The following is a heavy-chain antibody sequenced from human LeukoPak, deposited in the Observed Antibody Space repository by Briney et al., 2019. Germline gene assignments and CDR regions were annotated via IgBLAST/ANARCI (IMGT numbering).Heavy chain of an antibody. Sequence: SETLSLTCTVAGGSISSYYWSWIRQPAGKGLEWIGRIYTSGSTNYNPSLKSRVTMSVDTSKNQFSLELSSVTAADTAVYCSARDFIGSSGSPGLFDYWGQGTLVTISS. J-gene: IGHJ4*02. CDR2: IYTSGST. V-gene: IGHV4-4*07. CDR1: GGSISSYY. D-gene: IGHD6-19*01. CDR3: ARDFIGSSGSPGLFDY.